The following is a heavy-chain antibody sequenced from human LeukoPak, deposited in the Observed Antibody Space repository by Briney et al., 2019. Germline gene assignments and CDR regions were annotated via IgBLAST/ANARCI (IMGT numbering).Heavy chain of an antibody. CDR2: IRYDGSNK. Sequence: GGSRRLSCAASGFTFSSYGMHWVRQAPGKGLEWVAFIRYDGSNKYYADSVKGRFTISRDNSKNTLYLQMNSLRAEDTAVYYCAKLDSGIAVAGSGYWGQGTLVTVSS. J-gene: IGHJ4*02. V-gene: IGHV3-30*02. CDR3: AKLDSGIAVAGSGY. D-gene: IGHD6-19*01. CDR1: GFTFSSYG.